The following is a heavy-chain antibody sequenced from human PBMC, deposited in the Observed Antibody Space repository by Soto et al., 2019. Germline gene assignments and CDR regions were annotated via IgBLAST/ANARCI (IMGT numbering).Heavy chain of an antibody. D-gene: IGHD6-19*01. CDR3: AKVERAVAGIID. CDR2: ISVSVGST. J-gene: IGHJ4*02. V-gene: IGHV3-23*01. CDR1: GFSFSSYA. Sequence: EVQLLESGGGLVQPGGSLRLSCAASGFSFSSYATSWVRQAPGKGLDWVSAISVSVGSTYYADSVKGRFTISRDNSKNTLYLQMNRLRAADTAVYYCAKVERAVAGIIDWGQGTLVTVSS.